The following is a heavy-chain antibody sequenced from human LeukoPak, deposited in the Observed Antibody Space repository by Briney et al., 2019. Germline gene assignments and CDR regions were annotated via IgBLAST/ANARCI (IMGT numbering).Heavy chain of an antibody. D-gene: IGHD6-19*01. V-gene: IGHV4-31*03. CDR1: GGSISSGGYY. J-gene: IGHJ4*02. CDR2: IYYSGST. CDR3: ARAAPFRSIAVAGATYYFDY. Sequence: SETLSLTCTVSGGSISSGGYYWSWIRQHPGKGLEWIGYIYYSGSTYYNPSLKSRVTILVDTSKNQFSLKLSSVTAADTAVYYCARAAPFRSIAVAGATYYFDYWGQGTLVTVSS.